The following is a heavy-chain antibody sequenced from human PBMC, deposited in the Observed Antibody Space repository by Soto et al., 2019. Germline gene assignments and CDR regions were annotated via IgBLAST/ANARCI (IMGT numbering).Heavy chain of an antibody. CDR3: TTDLWGYYNYYYMDV. J-gene: IGHJ6*03. D-gene: IGHD3-3*01. V-gene: IGHV3-15*01. CDR2: IKSKTDGGTT. Sequence: GGSLRLSCAASGFTFSNAWMSWVRQAPGKGLEWVGRIKSKTDGGTTDYAAPVKGRFTISRDDSKNTLYLQMNSLKTEDTAVYYCTTDLWGYYNYYYMDVWGQGAMVTVSS. CDR1: GFTFSNAW.